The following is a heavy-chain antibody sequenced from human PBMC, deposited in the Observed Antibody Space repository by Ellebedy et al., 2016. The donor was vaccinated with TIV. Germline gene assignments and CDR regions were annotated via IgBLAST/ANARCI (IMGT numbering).Heavy chain of an antibody. D-gene: IGHD1/OR15-1a*01. CDR2: IYYSGTT. Sequence: MPSETLSLTCTVSGDSISGYYWSWIRQLPGKGLECIGYIYYSGTTNYNPSLWSRVTISVDTPKNQFSLKLSSVTAADTAVDYCARLRGDKTGTLDYWGQGTLVTVSS. J-gene: IGHJ4*02. CDR1: GDSISGYY. CDR3: ARLRGDKTGTLDY. V-gene: IGHV4-59*08.